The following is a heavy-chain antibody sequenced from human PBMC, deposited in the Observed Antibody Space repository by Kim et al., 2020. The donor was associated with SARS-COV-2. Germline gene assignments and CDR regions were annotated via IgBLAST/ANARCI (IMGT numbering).Heavy chain of an antibody. CDR2: INPNSGGT. J-gene: IGHJ2*01. CDR3: ARPRIAAAGTQYFDL. D-gene: IGHD6-13*01. Sequence: ASVKVSCKASGYTFTGYYMHWVRQAPGQGLEWMGWINPNSGGTNYAQKFQGRVTMTRDTSISTAYMELSRLRSDDTAVYYGARPRIAAAGTQYFDLWGRGTLVTVSS. V-gene: IGHV1-2*02. CDR1: GYTFTGYY.